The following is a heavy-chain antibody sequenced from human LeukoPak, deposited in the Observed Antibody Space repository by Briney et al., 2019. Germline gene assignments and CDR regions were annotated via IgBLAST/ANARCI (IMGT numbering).Heavy chain of an antibody. CDR3: ARGSMVRGVRFDY. CDR1: GGSFSGYY. D-gene: IGHD3-10*01. V-gene: IGHV4-34*01. Sequence: SETLSLTCAVYGGSFSGYYWSWIRQPPGKGLEWIGEINHSGSTNYNPSLKSRVTISVDTSKNQFSLKLSSVTAADTAVYCCARGSMVRGVRFDYWGQGTLVTVSS. J-gene: IGHJ4*02. CDR2: INHSGST.